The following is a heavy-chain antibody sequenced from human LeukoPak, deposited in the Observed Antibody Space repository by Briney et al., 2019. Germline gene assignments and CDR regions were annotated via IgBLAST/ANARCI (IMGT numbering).Heavy chain of an antibody. CDR1: GGSISSYY. J-gene: IGHJ4*02. CDR2: IHYSGST. D-gene: IGHD3-16*01. V-gene: IGHV4-59*01. Sequence: PSETLSLTCTVSGGSISSYYWTWIRQPPGKGLEWIGYIHYSGSTNYNPSLKSRVTISVDTSKNQFSLKLRSVTAADTTVYYCARDLRAAYWGQGTLVTVSS. CDR3: ARDLRAAY.